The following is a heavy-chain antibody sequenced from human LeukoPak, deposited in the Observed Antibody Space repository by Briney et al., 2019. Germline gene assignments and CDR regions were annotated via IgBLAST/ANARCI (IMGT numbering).Heavy chain of an antibody. CDR1: GFTFNDYY. CDR3: ARGWRGTFYAFDY. D-gene: IGHD3-16*01. J-gene: IGHJ4*02. Sequence: PGGSLRLSCEASGFTFNDYYMSWIRRAPGKGLEWISYISTSGRTIYYADSVRGRFTISRDNAKNSLFLQMNSLRVEDTAVYYCARGWRGTFYAFDYWGQGTPVTVSS. CDR2: ISTSGRTI. V-gene: IGHV3-11*01.